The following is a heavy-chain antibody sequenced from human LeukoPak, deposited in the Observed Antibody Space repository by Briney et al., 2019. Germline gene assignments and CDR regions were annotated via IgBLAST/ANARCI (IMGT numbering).Heavy chain of an antibody. D-gene: IGHD6-19*01. V-gene: IGHV3-20*04. CDR1: GFTFDDYG. J-gene: IGHJ6*03. CDR3: ARGPLDSSGWQRNYYYYYYMDA. CDR2: INWNGGST. Sequence: GGSLRLSCAASGFTFDDYGMSWVRQAPGKGLEWVSGINWNGGSTGYADSVKGRFTISRDNAKNSLYLQMNSLRAEDTALYYCARGPLDSSGWQRNYYYYYYMDAWGKGTTVTVSS.